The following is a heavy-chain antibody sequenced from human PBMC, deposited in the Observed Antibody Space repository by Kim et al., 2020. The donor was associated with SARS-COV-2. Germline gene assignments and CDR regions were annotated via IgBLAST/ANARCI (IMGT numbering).Heavy chain of an antibody. CDR3: ARSAHYYGSRRLFDI. CDR1: GGSVRDGGFS. D-gene: IGHD3-10*01. V-gene: IGHV4-31*11. CDR2: VSFTGST. J-gene: IGHJ3*02. Sequence: SETLSLTCAVSGGSVRDGGFSWTWVRQLPGKDLEWIGLVSFTGSTSYNPSLKSRVTISVDASMNRFSLTLTSVTAADTAMYFCARSAHYYGSRRLFDIWGRGTMVTVSS.